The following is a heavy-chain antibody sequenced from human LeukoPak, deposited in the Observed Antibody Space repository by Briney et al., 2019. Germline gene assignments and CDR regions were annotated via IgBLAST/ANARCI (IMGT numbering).Heavy chain of an antibody. J-gene: IGHJ4*02. CDR3: ASLDYDSSGYASDY. V-gene: IGHV4-38-2*01. Sequence: SETLSLTCSVSGYSFTSGHYWGWIRQPPGKGLEWIANIYHTGSAHYNPSLKSRVTISVDTSKNQFSLKLSSVTAADTGVYYCASLDYDSSGYASDYWGQGTLVTVSS. CDR1: GYSFTSGHY. CDR2: IYHTGSA. D-gene: IGHD3-22*01.